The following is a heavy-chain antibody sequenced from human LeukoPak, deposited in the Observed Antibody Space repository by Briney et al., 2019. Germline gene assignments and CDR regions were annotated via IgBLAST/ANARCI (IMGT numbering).Heavy chain of an antibody. D-gene: IGHD4-17*01. CDR1: GFTFSSYA. CDR3: TKADDYGDYTGAEYLQH. CDR2: ISGSGGST. Sequence: PGGSLRLSCAASGFTFSSYAMSWVRQAPGKGLEWVSVISGSGGSTYYADSVKGRFTVSRDKSKNTLYLQMNSLRAEDTAVYYCTKADDYGDYTGAEYLQHWGQGTLVTVSS. V-gene: IGHV3-23*01. J-gene: IGHJ1*01.